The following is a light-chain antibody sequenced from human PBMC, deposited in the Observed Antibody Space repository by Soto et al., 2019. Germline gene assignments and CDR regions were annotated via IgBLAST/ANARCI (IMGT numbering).Light chain of an antibody. CDR1: QTVSSF. V-gene: IGKV3-11*01. CDR2: DAS. Sequence: EIELTQSPATLSLSPGERATLSCRASQTVSSFLAWYQQKLGQAPRLLIYDASNRATGIPARFSGSGSGTDFTLTISSLGPEDSAVYYCHQRRNWPLTFGGGTKVEIK. J-gene: IGKJ4*01. CDR3: HQRRNWPLT.